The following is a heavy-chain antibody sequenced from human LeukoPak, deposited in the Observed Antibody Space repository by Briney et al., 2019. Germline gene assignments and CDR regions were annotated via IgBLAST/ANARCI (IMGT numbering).Heavy chain of an antibody. D-gene: IGHD3-3*01. CDR3: ARACYDFWSGYFLTEYYYYYMDV. CDR1: GYTFTSYG. V-gene: IGHV1-18*01. J-gene: IGHJ6*03. Sequence: ASVKVSCKASGYTFTSYGISWVRQAPGQGLEWMGWISAHNGNTNYAQKLQGRVTMTTDTSTSTAYMELRSLRSDDTAVYYCARACYDFWSGYFLTEYYYYYMDVWGKGTTVTVSS. CDR2: ISAHNGNT.